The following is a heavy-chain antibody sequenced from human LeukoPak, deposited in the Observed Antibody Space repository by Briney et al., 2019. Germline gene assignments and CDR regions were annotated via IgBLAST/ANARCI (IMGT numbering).Heavy chain of an antibody. D-gene: IGHD3-3*01. CDR3: ATYDSWSGYNIAY. V-gene: IGHV3-7*03. J-gene: IGHJ4*02. CDR2: INRDGSEK. Sequence: GGSLRLSCVVTGFTLSSRWMMWVRQAPGEGLEWMTNINRDGSEKNYVDSVKGRFTITRDNAENSLYLQMNSLKVEDSAIYYCATYDSWSGYNIAYWGQGTLVTVSS. CDR1: GFTLSSRW.